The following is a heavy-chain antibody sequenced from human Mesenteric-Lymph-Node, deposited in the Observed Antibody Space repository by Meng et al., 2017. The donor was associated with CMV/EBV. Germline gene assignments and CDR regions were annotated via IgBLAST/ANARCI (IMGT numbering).Heavy chain of an antibody. CDR2: MNPNSGNT. Sequence: ASVKVSCKASGYTFTSYDINWVRQATGQGLEWMGWMNPNSGNTGYAQKFQGRVTMTRNTSKSTAYMELSSLRSEDTAVYYCARGRITIFGVVRDGMDVWGQGTTVTVSS. CDR3: ARGRITIFGVVRDGMDV. CDR1: GYTFTSYD. V-gene: IGHV1-8*01. D-gene: IGHD3-3*01. J-gene: IGHJ6*02.